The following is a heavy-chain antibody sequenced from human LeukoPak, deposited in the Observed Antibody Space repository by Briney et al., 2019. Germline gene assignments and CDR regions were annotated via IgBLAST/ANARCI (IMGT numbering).Heavy chain of an antibody. D-gene: IGHD3-3*01. CDR2: ISGYKGNT. Sequence: ASVKVSCKASGYTFTSYGISWVRQAPGQGLEWMGWISGYKGNTNYVQKFQGRVTMTTDTSTSTAYMELRSLRSDDTAVYYCARDRSPDFWSGDYRDAFDIWGQGTKVIVSP. CDR1: GYTFTSYG. V-gene: IGHV1-18*01. CDR3: ARDRSPDFWSGDYRDAFDI. J-gene: IGHJ3*02.